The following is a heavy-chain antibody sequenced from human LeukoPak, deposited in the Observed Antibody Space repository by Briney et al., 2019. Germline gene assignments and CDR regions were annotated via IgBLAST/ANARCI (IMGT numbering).Heavy chain of an antibody. CDR3: ARDVHCASTSCYPFDN. CDR1: GFTLSTYW. CDR2: INTDGSST. D-gene: IGHD2-2*01. Sequence: GGSLRLSCAASGFTLSTYWMHWVCQAPGKGLVWVSRINTDGSSTSYADSVKGRFTISRDNAKNTLYLQMNILRAEDTAVYYCARDVHCASTSCYPFDNWGQGTLVTVSS. J-gene: IGHJ4*02. V-gene: IGHV3-74*01.